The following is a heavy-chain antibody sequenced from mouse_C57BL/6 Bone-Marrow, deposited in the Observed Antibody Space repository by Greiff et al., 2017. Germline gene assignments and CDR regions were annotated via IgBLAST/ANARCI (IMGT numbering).Heavy chain of an antibody. CDR2: IYPGNSDT. V-gene: IGHV1-5*01. Sequence: EVQLQESGTVLARPGASVKMSCKTSGYTFTSYWMHWVKQRPGQGLEWIGAIYPGNSDTSYNQKFKGKAKLTAGPSASTAYMELSSLTNEDSAVYYGTRRITTVVATADYGGQGTTLTVSS. J-gene: IGHJ2*01. CDR1: GYTFTSYW. D-gene: IGHD1-1*01. CDR3: TRRITTVVATADY.